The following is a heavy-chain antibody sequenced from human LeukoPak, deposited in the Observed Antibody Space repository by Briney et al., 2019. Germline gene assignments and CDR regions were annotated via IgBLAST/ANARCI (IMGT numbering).Heavy chain of an antibody. D-gene: IGHD4-17*01. CDR3: ARDRYGDYWFDP. J-gene: IGHJ5*02. V-gene: IGHV1-18*01. CDR2: ISAYHGNT. CDR1: GYTFTSYG. Sequence: ASVKVSCKASGYTFTSYGISWVRQAPGQGLEWMGWISAYHGNTNYAQKLQGRVTMTTDTSTSTAYMELRSLRSDDTAVYYCARDRYGDYWFDPWGQGTLVTVSS.